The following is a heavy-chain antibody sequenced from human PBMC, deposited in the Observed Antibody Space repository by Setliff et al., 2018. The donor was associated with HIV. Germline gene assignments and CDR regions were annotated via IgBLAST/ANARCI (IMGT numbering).Heavy chain of an antibody. CDR2: IYYSGST. CDR1: GGSISSHY. J-gene: IGHJ5*02. Sequence: PSETLSLTCTVSGGSISSHYWSWIRQPPGKGLEWIGSIYYSGSTNYNPSLKSRVTMSVDKSKNQFSLKLTSVTAADTAVYYCANRLYYYDSSGSLREEGFDPWGQGTLVTVSS. D-gene: IGHD3-22*01. V-gene: IGHV4-59*08. CDR3: ANRLYYYDSSGSLREEGFDP.